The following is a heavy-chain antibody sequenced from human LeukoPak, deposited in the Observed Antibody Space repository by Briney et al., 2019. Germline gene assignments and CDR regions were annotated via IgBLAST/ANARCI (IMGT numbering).Heavy chain of an antibody. CDR1: GFTFSSYW. J-gene: IGHJ4*02. D-gene: IGHD2-15*01. V-gene: IGHV3-7*01. Sequence: SGGSLRPSCAASGFTFSSYWMSWVRQAPGKGLEWVANIKQDESEKYYVDSVKGRFTISRDNAKNSLFLQMNSLRAEDTAVYYCARAGSFSSSYGISWDYWGQGALVAVSS. CDR2: IKQDESEK. CDR3: ARAGSFSSSYGISWDY.